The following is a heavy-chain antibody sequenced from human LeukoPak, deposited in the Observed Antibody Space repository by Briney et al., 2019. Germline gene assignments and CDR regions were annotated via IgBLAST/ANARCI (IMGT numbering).Heavy chain of an antibody. D-gene: IGHD6-19*01. V-gene: IGHV3-48*03. CDR3: ARDGRQWLVSYFDY. CDR2: ISSSGSTI. J-gene: IGHJ4*02. Sequence: GGSLRLSCAASGFTFSSYEMSWVRQDPGKGLEWVSYISSSGSTIYYADPVKGRFTISRDNAKNSLYLQMNSLRAEDTAVYYCARDGRQWLVSYFDYWGQGTLVTVSS. CDR1: GFTFSSYE.